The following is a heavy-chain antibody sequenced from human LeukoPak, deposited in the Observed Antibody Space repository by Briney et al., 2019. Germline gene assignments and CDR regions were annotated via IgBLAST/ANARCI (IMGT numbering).Heavy chain of an antibody. V-gene: IGHV3-53*01. Sequence: GGSLRLSCAVFGLAVNNNFMSWVRQAPGKGLGWVSVIYSGGSTYYADSVRGRFTISRDNSKNTLYLQMNSLRADDTAVYFCARDSGATRHIDYWGQGTQVTVSS. J-gene: IGHJ4*02. CDR3: ARDSGATRHIDY. CDR1: GLAVNNNF. CDR2: IYSGGST. D-gene: IGHD1-26*01.